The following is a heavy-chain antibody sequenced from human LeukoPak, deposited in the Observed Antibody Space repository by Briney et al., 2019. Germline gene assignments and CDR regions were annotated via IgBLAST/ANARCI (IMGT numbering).Heavy chain of an antibody. CDR2: IKQDGSET. V-gene: IGHV3-7*01. Sequence: GGSLRLSCIGSGFTFSLPWMSWVRQAPGKGLEWVANIKQDGSETNFVDSVKGRFTISRDNAKNSLHLQMNGLRVDDTAIYYCAPWPGGGYFDVWGRGPLVIVSS. CDR3: APWPGGGYFDV. CDR1: GFTFSLPW. J-gene: IGHJ2*01. D-gene: IGHD3-16*01.